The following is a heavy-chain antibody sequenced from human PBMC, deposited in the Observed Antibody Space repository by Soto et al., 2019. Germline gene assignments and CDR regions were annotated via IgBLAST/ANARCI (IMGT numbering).Heavy chain of an antibody. Sequence: QITLKESGPTLVKPTQTLTLTCTFSGLSLSTSGEAVGWIRQPPGKALEWLALIYWEDDKRYNPTLKTRLTITKDTSKTQVVLTLTNMDPVDTATYYCAHYVSASPAGWFDPWGQGILVTVSS. D-gene: IGHD3-10*01. CDR1: GLSLSTSGEA. J-gene: IGHJ5*02. CDR2: IYWEDDK. V-gene: IGHV2-5*02. CDR3: AHYVSASPAGWFDP.